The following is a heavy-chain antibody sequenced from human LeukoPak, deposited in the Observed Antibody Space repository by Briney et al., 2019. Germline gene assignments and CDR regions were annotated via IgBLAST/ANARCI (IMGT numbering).Heavy chain of an antibody. CDR3: ARGPTISETGYFDH. J-gene: IGHJ4*03. CDR1: GGSFSAYY. CDR2: INHRGDT. D-gene: IGHD1-1*01. Sequence: PSETLSLTCAVYGGSFSAYYWSWIRQSPGKGLEWIAEINHRGDTNYNPPVKSRVTIPVDTSKNQFSLKVRSLTAADTAVYYCARGPTISETGYFDHWGQGTLVTVSS. V-gene: IGHV4-34*01.